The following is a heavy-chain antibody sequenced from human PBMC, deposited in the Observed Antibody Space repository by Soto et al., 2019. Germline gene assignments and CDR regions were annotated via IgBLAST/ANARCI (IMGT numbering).Heavy chain of an antibody. Sequence: PSQTLSLTCTVSAAPLTPYYGSWLLQPPGQVLEWIDYISYSGSTDYNPSLKSRVTISFGASKNQISLQVRSATAADAAVYYCARDLKEYCSDGKCNWFDPWGQGTLVTVSS. J-gene: IGHJ5*02. V-gene: IGHV4-59*01. D-gene: IGHD2-15*01. CDR1: AAPLTPYY. CDR3: ARDLKEYCSDGKCNWFDP. CDR2: ISYSGST.